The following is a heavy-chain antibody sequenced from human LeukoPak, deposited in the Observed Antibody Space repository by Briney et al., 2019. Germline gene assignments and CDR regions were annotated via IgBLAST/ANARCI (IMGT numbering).Heavy chain of an antibody. D-gene: IGHD6-13*01. CDR3: ARDQEAFSSSPLDFDY. V-gene: IGHV3-33*01. Sequence: GRSLRLSCAASGSTFSSYGMHWVRQAPGKGLEWVAVIWYDGSNKYYADSVKGRFTISRDNSKNTLYLQMNSLRAEDTAVYYCARDQEAFSSSPLDFDYWGQGTLVTVSS. J-gene: IGHJ4*02. CDR2: IWYDGSNK. CDR1: GSTFSSYG.